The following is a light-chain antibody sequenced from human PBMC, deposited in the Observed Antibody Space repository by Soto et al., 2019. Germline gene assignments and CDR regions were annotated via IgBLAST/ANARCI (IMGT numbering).Light chain of an antibody. CDR3: QQTNTFLPLT. CDR2: GAS. Sequence: DIQMTQSPSSVSASVGDRVTITCRASQGISNWLAWYQQQPGKAPKLLIYGASSLHSGVPSRFSGGGSGTPFTLIISSLQPEDFATYYCQQTNTFLPLTFGGGTKVEI. CDR1: QGISNW. V-gene: IGKV1-12*01. J-gene: IGKJ4*01.